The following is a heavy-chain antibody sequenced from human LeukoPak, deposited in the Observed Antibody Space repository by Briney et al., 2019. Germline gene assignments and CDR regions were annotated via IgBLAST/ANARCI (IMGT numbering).Heavy chain of an antibody. CDR1: GGSISSYY. Sequence: SETLSLTCTVSGGSISSYYWSWIRQPPGKGLEWIGYIYYSGSTNYNPSLKSRVTISVDTSKNQFSLKLSSVTAADTAVYYCARAAYGSGSYYLENWGQGTLVTVSS. CDR3: ARAAYGSGSYYLEN. J-gene: IGHJ4*02. V-gene: IGHV4-59*01. D-gene: IGHD3-10*01. CDR2: IYYSGST.